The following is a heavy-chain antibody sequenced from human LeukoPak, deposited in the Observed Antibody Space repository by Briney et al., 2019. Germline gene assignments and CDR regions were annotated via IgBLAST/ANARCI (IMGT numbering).Heavy chain of an antibody. V-gene: IGHV4-61*10. J-gene: IGHJ3*02. D-gene: IGHD6-13*01. Sequence: SQTLSLTCTVSGGSISSGSYYWSWIRQPAGKGLEWIGYIYYSGSTNYNPSLKSRVTISVDTSKNQFSLKLSSVTAADTAVYYCARAKSSSWYDDAFDIWGQGTMVTVSP. CDR2: IYYSGST. CDR3: ARAKSSSWYDDAFDI. CDR1: GGSISSGSYY.